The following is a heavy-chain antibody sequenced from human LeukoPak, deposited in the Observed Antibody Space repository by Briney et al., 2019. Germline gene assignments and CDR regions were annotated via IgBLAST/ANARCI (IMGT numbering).Heavy chain of an antibody. CDR3: TFWGGNGDFCH. J-gene: IGHJ4*02. D-gene: IGHD3-3*01. CDR1: GFTFNVHA. Sequence: PGQSLRLSCAVSGFTFNVHAMAGVPEAPGKGRECGSAIAWSGDFTLYSSSVEGRFSIHRGNSENTVHLTLNRLRAEDTPVYSCTFWGGNGDFCHWGQGTLV. CDR2: IAWSGDFT. V-gene: IGHV3-23*01.